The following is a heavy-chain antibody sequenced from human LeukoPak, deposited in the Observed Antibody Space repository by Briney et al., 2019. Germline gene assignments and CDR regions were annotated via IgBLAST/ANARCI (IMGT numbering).Heavy chain of an antibody. J-gene: IGHJ5*02. D-gene: IGHD7-27*01. V-gene: IGHV2-5*02. Sequence: SGPTPVNPTQTLTLTCTFSGVSLNTGDVGVGWIRQPPGKALEWLALISRDDDQRYSHSLKNRLTITKDTSKNKVVLTMTTMDPVDTATYYCAHTGSPHGDDWFDPWGQGTLVTVSS. CDR3: AHTGSPHGDDWFDP. CDR1: GVSLNTGDVG. CDR2: ISRDDDQ.